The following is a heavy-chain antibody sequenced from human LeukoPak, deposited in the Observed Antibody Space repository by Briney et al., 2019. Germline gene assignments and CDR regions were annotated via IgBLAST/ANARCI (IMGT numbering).Heavy chain of an antibody. Sequence: SETLSLTCTVSGGSISSYYWSWIRQPPGKGLEWIGYIDNSGSTNYNPSLKSRVTISADTSKSQFSLKLSSVTAADTAVNYCVADYGDPDTLDYWGQGTQVTVSS. CDR1: GGSISSYY. D-gene: IGHD4-17*01. CDR2: IDNSGST. V-gene: IGHV4-59*01. CDR3: VADYGDPDTLDY. J-gene: IGHJ4*02.